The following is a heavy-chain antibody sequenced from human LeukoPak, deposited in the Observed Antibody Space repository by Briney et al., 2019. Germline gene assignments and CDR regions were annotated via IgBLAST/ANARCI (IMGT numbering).Heavy chain of an antibody. Sequence: SGXXFTSXGXXXVRQAPGQGLEWMGWISAYNGNTNYAQKLQGRVTMTTDTSTSTAYMELRSLRSDDTAVYYCARVGYSSSSRVDYWGQGTLVTVSS. CDR1: GXXFTSXG. J-gene: IGHJ4*02. V-gene: IGHV1-18*01. CDR2: ISAYNGNT. CDR3: ARVGYSSSSRVDY. D-gene: IGHD6-6*01.